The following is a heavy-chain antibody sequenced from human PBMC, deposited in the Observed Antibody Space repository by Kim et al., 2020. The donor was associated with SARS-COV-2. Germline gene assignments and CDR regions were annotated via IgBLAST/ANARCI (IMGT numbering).Heavy chain of an antibody. CDR2: INTNTGNP. V-gene: IGHV7-4-1*02. CDR3: ASMRGYCRGGSCYSGEGSLDY. CDR1: GYTFTNYA. D-gene: IGHD2-15*01. J-gene: IGHJ4*02. Sequence: ASVKVSCKASGYTFTNYAMNWVRQAPGQGLEWMGWINTNTGNPTYAQGFTGRFVFSLDTSVSTAYLQISSLKAEDTAVYYCASMRGYCRGGSCYSGEGSLDYWGQGTLVTVSS.